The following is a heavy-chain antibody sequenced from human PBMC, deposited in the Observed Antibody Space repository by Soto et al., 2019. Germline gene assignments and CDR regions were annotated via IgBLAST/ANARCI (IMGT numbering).Heavy chain of an antibody. Sequence: EVQLVESGGGLIQPGGSLRLSCAASGFTVSSNYMSWVRQAPGKGLEWVSVIYSGGSTYYADSVKGRFTISRDNSKNTLYLQMNSLRAEDTAVYYCARGPGMTTVTTFNYYYGMDVWGQGTTVTVSS. J-gene: IGHJ6*02. V-gene: IGHV3-53*01. CDR1: GFTVSSNY. CDR2: IYSGGST. D-gene: IGHD4-17*01. CDR3: ARGPGMTTVTTFNYYYGMDV.